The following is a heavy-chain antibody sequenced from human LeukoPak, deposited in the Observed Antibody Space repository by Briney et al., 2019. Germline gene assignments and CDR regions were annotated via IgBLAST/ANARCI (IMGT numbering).Heavy chain of an antibody. J-gene: IGHJ4*02. CDR3: ATFPRDRGPQNVTLDY. CDR1: GFTFSSYA. V-gene: IGHV3-30-3*01. D-gene: IGHD3-10*01. CDR2: ISYDGSNK. Sequence: GGSLRLSCAASGFTFSSYAMHWVRQAPGKGLEWVAVISYDGSNKYYADSVKGRFTISRDNSKNTLYLQMNSLRAEDTAVYYCATFPRDRGPQNVTLDYWGQGTLVTVSS.